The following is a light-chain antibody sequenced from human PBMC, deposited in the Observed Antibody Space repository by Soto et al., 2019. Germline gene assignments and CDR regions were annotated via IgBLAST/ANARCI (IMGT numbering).Light chain of an antibody. Sequence: QSALTQPASLSGSPGQSITISCTGTSSNVGSYKLVSWYQQHPGKAPKLMIFEVNKRPSGVPDRFSGSKSGTSASLAISGLRSEDEADYYCAAWDDSLSVLFGGGTKVTVL. CDR1: SSNVGSYKL. V-gene: IGLV2-14*02. CDR2: EVN. J-gene: IGLJ2*01. CDR3: AAWDDSLSVL.